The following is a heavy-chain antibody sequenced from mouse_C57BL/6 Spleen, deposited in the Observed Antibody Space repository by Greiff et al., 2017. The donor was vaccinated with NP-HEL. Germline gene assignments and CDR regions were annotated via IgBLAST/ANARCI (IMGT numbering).Heavy chain of an antibody. CDR3: AREGTTVVATGYFDV. CDR1: GFTFSDYY. Sequence: DVQLVESEGGLVQPGSSMKLSCTASGFTFSDYYMAWVRQVPEKGLEWVANINYDGSSTYYLDSLKSRFIISRDNAKNILYLQMSSLKSEDTATYYCAREGTTVVATGYFDVWGTGTTVTVSS. J-gene: IGHJ1*03. CDR2: INYDGSST. D-gene: IGHD1-1*01. V-gene: IGHV5-16*01.